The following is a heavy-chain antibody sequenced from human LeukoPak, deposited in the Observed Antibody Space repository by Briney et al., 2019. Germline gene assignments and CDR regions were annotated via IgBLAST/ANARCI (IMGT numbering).Heavy chain of an antibody. D-gene: IGHD2-8*02. V-gene: IGHV3-30-3*01. Sequence: GGSLRLSCAASGFTFSSYAMHWVRQAPGKGLEWVAVISYDGSNKYYADSVKGRFTISRDNSKNTLYLQMNSLRADDTAVYYCARGDGGLYYFDYWGQGTLVTVSS. CDR3: ARGDGGLYYFDY. CDR1: GFTFSSYA. J-gene: IGHJ4*02. CDR2: ISYDGSNK.